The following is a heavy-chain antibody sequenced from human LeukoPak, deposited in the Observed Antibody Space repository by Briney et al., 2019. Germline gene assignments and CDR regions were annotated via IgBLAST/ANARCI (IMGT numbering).Heavy chain of an antibody. CDR1: GFTFSSYA. CDR2: ISYDGSNK. Sequence: GGSLRLSCAASGFTFSSYAMHWVRQAPGKGLEWVAVISYDGSNKYYADSVKGRFTISRDNSKNTLYLQMNSLRTEDTAVYYCTRWYYYDSSGYPRSPYAFDIWGQGTMVTVSS. V-gene: IGHV3-30-3*01. D-gene: IGHD3-22*01. J-gene: IGHJ3*02. CDR3: TRWYYYDSSGYPRSPYAFDI.